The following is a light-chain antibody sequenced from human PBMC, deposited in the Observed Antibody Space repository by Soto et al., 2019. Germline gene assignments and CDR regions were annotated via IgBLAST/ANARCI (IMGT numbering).Light chain of an antibody. CDR1: QSVGTY. Sequence: EFVLTQSPATLSLSPGEGASLSCWASQSVGTYMAWYQHKPGQPPRLLIYDASKRATGIPARFSGSGSGTNFTFTISSLEPADFALYFCQLRSRWPQYTFAQGTKADI. V-gene: IGKV3-11*01. CDR3: QLRSRWPQYT. J-gene: IGKJ2*01. CDR2: DAS.